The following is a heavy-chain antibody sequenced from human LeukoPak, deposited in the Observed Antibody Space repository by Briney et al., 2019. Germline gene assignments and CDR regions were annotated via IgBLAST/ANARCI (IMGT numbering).Heavy chain of an antibody. CDR1: GVSFSGYY. Sequence: AEPLSLTCAVYGVSFSGYYWSWIRQPPGKGLEWIGEINHSGHTNYNPSLKSRVTISVDTSKNRFSLKLSSVTAADTAVYYCATGIAAAGRDVANRFDPWGQGTLVTDSS. D-gene: IGHD6-13*01. CDR3: ATGIAAAGRDVANRFDP. J-gene: IGHJ5*02. V-gene: IGHV4-34*01. CDR2: INHSGHT.